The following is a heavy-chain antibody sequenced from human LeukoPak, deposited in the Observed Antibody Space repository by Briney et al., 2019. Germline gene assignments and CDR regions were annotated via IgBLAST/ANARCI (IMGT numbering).Heavy chain of an antibody. J-gene: IGHJ6*02. CDR3: ARDKGIQPDYYYYGMDV. CDR1: GFTVSCNY. V-gene: IGHV3-66*02. D-gene: IGHD1-1*01. CDR2: IYSGGST. Sequence: PGGSLRLSCAASGFTVSCNYMSWVRQAPGKGLEWVSVIYSGGSTYYADSVKGRFTISRDNSKNTLYLQMNSLRAEDTAVYYCARDKGIQPDYYYYGMDVWGQGTTVTVSS.